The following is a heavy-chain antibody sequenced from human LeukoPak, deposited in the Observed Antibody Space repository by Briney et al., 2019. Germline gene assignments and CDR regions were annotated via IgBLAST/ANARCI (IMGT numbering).Heavy chain of an antibody. Sequence: SVKVSCKASGGTFSSYVISWVRQAPGHGLEWMGGIIPGFGTANYAQKFQGTVTITADVYMVLNSLRSEDTAVYYCAREPEPAITMVRGEVFDIWGQGTMVIVSS. CDR3: AREPEPAITMVRGEVFDI. V-gene: IGHV1-69*13. D-gene: IGHD3-10*01. CDR2: IIPGFGTA. CDR1: GGTFSSYV. J-gene: IGHJ3*02.